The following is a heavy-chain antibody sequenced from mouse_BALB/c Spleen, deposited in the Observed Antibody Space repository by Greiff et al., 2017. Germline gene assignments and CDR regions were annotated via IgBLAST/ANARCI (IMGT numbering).Heavy chain of an antibody. CDR3: TTRDGSYDGYYFDY. V-gene: IGHV5-6-4*01. CDR2: ISSGGSYT. J-gene: IGHJ2*01. Sequence: VQLKESGGGLVKPGGSLKLSCAASGFTFSSYTMSWVRQTPEKRLEWVATISSGGSYTYYPDSVKGRFTISRDNAKNTLYLQMSSLKSEDTAMYYCTTRDGSYDGYYFDYWGQGTTLTVSS. CDR1: GFTFSSYT. D-gene: IGHD2-3*01.